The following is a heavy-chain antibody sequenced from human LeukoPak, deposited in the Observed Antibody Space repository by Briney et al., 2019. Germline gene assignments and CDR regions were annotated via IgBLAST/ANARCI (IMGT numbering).Heavy chain of an antibody. CDR1: GGTFSSYA. CDR2: IIPILGIA. V-gene: IGHV1-69*04. Sequence: EASVKVSCKASGGTFSSYAISWVRQAPGQGLEWMGRIIPILGIANYAQKFQGRATITADKSTSTAYMELSSLRSEDTAVYYCARARYSGSYFDYWGQGTLVTVSS. CDR3: ARARYSGSYFDY. J-gene: IGHJ4*02. D-gene: IGHD1-26*01.